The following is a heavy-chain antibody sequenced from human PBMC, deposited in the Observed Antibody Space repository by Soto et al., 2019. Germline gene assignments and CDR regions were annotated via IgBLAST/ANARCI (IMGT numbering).Heavy chain of an antibody. J-gene: IGHJ4*02. D-gene: IGHD3-10*01. CDR2: IYYSGST. CDR1: GGSISSGDYY. Sequence: PSETLSLTCTVSGGSISSGDYYWSWIRQPPGKGLEWIGYIYYSGSTYYNPSLKSRVTISVDTSKNQFSLKLSSVTAADTAVYYCARDRDYYGSGSYWSFDYWGQGTLVTVSS. V-gene: IGHV4-30-4*01. CDR3: ARDRDYYGSGSYWSFDY.